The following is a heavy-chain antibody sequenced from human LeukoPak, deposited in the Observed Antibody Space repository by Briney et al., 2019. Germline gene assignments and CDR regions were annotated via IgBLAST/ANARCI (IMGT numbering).Heavy chain of an antibody. CDR2: ISSSSSYI. D-gene: IGHD5-12*01. CDR3: ARRSVDRGDAFDI. V-gene: IGHV3-21*04. CDR1: GFTFSSYS. J-gene: IGHJ3*02. Sequence: GGSLRLSCAASGFTFSSYSMNWVRQAPGKGLEWVSSISSSSSYIYYADSVKGRFTISRDNSKNTLYLQMNSLRAEDTAVYCCARRSVDRGDAFDIWGQGTMVTVSS.